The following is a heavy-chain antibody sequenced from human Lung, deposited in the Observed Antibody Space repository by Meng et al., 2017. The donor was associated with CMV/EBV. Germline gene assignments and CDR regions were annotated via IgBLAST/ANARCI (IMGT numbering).Heavy chain of an antibody. CDR1: GYTFGSYG. CDR2: FVNYVDT. D-gene: IGHD2-15*01. V-gene: IGHV1-18*01. J-gene: IGHJ4*02. Sequence: QVHLLQSGPEVKKAGASVRVSCKASGYTFGSYGICWVRQGPGQGLEWMGWFVNYVDTYPAPKFQGRVTMTTDTHTNTAFMELRSLTSDDTAVYYCASGTPGRSYCDYWGQGTLVTVSS. CDR3: ASGTPGRSYCDY.